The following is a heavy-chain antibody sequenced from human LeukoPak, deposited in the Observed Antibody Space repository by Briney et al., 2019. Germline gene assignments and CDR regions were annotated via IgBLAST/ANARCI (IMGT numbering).Heavy chain of an antibody. D-gene: IGHD6-13*01. CDR2: INPNSGGT. CDR3: ARAHLIAAAGYNWFDP. Sequence: ASVKVSCKASRYTFTDYYMHWVRQAPGQGLEWMGWINPNSGGTNYAQKFQGRVTMTRDTSISTAYMELSRLRSDDTAVYYCARAHLIAAAGYNWFDPWGQGTLVTVSS. V-gene: IGHV1-2*02. CDR1: RYTFTDYY. J-gene: IGHJ5*02.